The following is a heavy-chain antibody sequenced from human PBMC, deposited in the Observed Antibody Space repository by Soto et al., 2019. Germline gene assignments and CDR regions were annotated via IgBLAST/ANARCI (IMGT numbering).Heavy chain of an antibody. V-gene: IGHV1-18*04. CDR1: GYTFPSYG. J-gene: IGHJ6*02. D-gene: IGHD2-2*02. CDR3: ARAGIVVVPAAINYYYYGMDV. Sequence: ASVKVSCKASGYTFPSYGISWVRQAPGQGLEWMGWISAYNGNTNYAQKLRGRVTMTTDTSTSTAYMELRSLRSDDTAVYYCARAGIVVVPAAINYYYYGMDVWGQGTTVTVSS. CDR2: ISAYNGNT.